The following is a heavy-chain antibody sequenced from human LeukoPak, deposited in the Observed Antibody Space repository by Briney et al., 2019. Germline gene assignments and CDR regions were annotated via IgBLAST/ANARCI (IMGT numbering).Heavy chain of an antibody. D-gene: IGHD4-23*01. CDR1: GFTFSSYG. J-gene: IGHJ4*02. CDR3: AKDDGSPTVVTPGIFDY. Sequence: GGSLRLSCAASGFTFSSYGMHWVRQAPGKGLEWVAVISYDGSNKYYADSVKGRFTISRDNSKNTLYLQMNSLRAEDTAVYYCAKDDGSPTVVTPGIFDYWGQGTLVTVSS. CDR2: ISYDGSNK. V-gene: IGHV3-30*18.